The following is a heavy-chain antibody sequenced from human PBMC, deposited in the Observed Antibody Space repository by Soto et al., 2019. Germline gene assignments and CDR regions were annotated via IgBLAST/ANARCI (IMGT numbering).Heavy chain of an antibody. J-gene: IGHJ5*02. V-gene: IGHV1-58*01. D-gene: IGHD3-3*01. CDR3: ARARYYEFRSGYCSGYNWYDP. Sequence: SVKVSCKASGFTFTSSAVQWVRQARGQRLEWIGWIVVGSGNTNYAQKFQERVTITRDMSTSTAYMELSSLRSEDTAVYYCARARYYEFRSGYCSGYNWYDPWRQLPLFTVSS. CDR2: IVVGSGNT. CDR1: GFTFTSSA.